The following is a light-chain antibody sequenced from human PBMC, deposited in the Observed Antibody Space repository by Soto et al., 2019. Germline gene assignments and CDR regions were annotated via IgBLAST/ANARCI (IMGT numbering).Light chain of an antibody. Sequence: EIVLTPSPATLSLSPGERATLSCGASQTITSAYLAWYQLKPGLAPRLLFYDASNRATGVPDRFSGSGSGTDFTLTISRLEPEDFAVYYCQQYDPSPLTFGGGTKVDLK. CDR1: QTITSAY. J-gene: IGKJ4*01. V-gene: IGKV3D-20*01. CDR2: DAS. CDR3: QQYDPSPLT.